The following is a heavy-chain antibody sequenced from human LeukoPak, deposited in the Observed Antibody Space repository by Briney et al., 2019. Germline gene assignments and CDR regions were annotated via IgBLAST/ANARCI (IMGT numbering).Heavy chain of an antibody. CDR2: IYTSGST. D-gene: IGHD6-13*01. CDR1: GGSISSYY. J-gene: IGHJ4*02. Sequence: PSETLSLTCTVSGGSISSYYWSWMRQPAGKGLEWIGRIYTSGSTNYHPSLKSRVTMSVDTSKNQFSLELSSVTAADTAVYYCARESIAAAGSYLFDYWGQGTLVTVSS. CDR3: ARESIAAAGSYLFDY. V-gene: IGHV4-4*07.